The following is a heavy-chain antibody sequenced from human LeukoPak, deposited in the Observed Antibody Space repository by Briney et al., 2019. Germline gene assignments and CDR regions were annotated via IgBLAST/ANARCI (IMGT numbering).Heavy chain of an antibody. V-gene: IGHV4-34*01. D-gene: IGHD5-24*01. J-gene: IGHJ4*02. CDR3: ARGRRDGYNYYDY. CDR1: GGSFSGYY. CDR2: INHSGST. Sequence: SETLSLTCAVYGGSFSGYYWSWIRQPPGKGLEWIGEINHSGSTNYNPSLKSRVTISVDTSKNQFSLKLSSVTAADTAVYYCARGRRDGYNYYDYWDQGTLVTVSS.